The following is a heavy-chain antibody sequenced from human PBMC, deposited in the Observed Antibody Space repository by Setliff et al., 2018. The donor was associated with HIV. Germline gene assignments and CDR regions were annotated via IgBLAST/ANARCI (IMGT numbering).Heavy chain of an antibody. CDR2: INHSGST. J-gene: IGHJ6*03. CDR3: ARSRGGTTRGYMDV. V-gene: IGHV4-34*01. D-gene: IGHD4-17*01. CDR1: GGSFSGYY. Sequence: SETLSLTCAVYGGSFSGYYWSWIRQPPGKGLEWIGEINHSGSTNYNPSPKSRVTISVDTSENQFSLKLSSVTAADTAVYFCARSRGGTTRGYMDVWGKGTTVTV.